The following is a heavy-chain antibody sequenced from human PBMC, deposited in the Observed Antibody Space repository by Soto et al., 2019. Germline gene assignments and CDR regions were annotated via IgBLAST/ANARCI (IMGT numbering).Heavy chain of an antibody. CDR3: AIGLGVGASRVDY. D-gene: IGHD2-15*01. J-gene: IGHJ4*02. CDR2: INAGNGKT. V-gene: IGHV1-3*05. CDR1: GYTFTSYA. Sequence: QVQLVQSGAEEKKPGASVKVSYKASGYTFTSYAMHWVRQAPGQRLEWMGWINAGNGKTKYSQKFQGRVTITRDTSASTAYMDLSSLRSEDTAVYYWAIGLGVGASRVDYWGQGTLVTVSS.